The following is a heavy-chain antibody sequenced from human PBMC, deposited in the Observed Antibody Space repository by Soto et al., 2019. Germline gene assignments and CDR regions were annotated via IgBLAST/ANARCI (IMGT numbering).Heavy chain of an antibody. D-gene: IGHD3-9*01. J-gene: IGHJ4*02. CDR1: GGSISSYY. V-gene: IGHV4-59*01. CDR3: ASWAGYSK. Sequence: SETLSLTCTVSGGSISSYYWSWIRQPPGKGLEWIGYIYYSGSTNYNPSLKSRVTISVDTSKNQFSLKLSSVTAADTAVYYCASWAGYSKWGQGTLVTVSS. CDR2: IYYSGST.